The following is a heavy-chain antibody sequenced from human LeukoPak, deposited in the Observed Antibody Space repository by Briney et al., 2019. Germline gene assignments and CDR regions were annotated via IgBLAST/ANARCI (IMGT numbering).Heavy chain of an antibody. CDR1: AFIISDYW. J-gene: IGHJ4*02. V-gene: IGHV3-7*01. D-gene: IGHD6-13*01. CDR3: ARGVAAAGTLGLDY. Sequence: PGGSLRLSCSASAFIISDYWMSWVRQTPGKGLEWVANIKQDGSEKHYVDSAKGRFTISRDNSKNTLYLQMNSLRAEDTAVYYCARGVAAAGTLGLDYWGQGTLVTVSS. CDR2: IKQDGSEK.